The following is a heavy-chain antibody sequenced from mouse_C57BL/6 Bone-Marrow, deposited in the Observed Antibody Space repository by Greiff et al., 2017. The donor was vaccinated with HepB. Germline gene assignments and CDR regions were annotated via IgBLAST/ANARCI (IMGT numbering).Heavy chain of an antibody. CDR1: GYTFTDYY. D-gene: IGHD1-1*01. V-gene: IGHV1-76*01. J-gene: IGHJ3*01. Sequence: VQLQQSGAELVRPGASVKLSCKASGYTFTDYYINWVKQRPGQGLEWIARIYPGSGNTYYNEKFKGKATLTVEKSSSTAYMQLSSLTSEDSAVYFCERTVVAPFAYWGQGTLVTVSA. CDR3: ERTVVAPFAY. CDR2: IYPGSGNT.